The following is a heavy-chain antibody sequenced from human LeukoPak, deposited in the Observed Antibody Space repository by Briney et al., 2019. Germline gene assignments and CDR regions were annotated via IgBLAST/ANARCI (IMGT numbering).Heavy chain of an antibody. V-gene: IGHV3-20*04. CDR3: ARDPGSGYEEHFDY. Sequence: GGSLRLSCAASGFTFSSYSMNWVRQAPGKGLEWVSGINWNGGSTGYADSVKGRFTISRDNAKNSLYLQMNSLRAEDTALYYCARDPGSGYEEHFDYWGQGTLVTVSS. D-gene: IGHD5-12*01. J-gene: IGHJ4*02. CDR2: INWNGGST. CDR1: GFTFSSYS.